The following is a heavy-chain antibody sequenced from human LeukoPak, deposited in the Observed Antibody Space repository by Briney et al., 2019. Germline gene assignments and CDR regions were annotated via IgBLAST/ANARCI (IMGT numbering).Heavy chain of an antibody. J-gene: IGHJ4*02. CDR3: ARVFMVRGVITSWYFDY. D-gene: IGHD3-10*01. Sequence: PSETLSLTCTVPGDSISSNYWSWLRQPPGKGLEWIGEIYHSGSTNYNPSLKSRVTISVDKSKNQFSLKLSSVTAADTAVYYCARVFMVRGVITSWYFDYWGQGTLVTVSS. CDR1: GDSISSNY. V-gene: IGHV4-59*12. CDR2: IYHSGST.